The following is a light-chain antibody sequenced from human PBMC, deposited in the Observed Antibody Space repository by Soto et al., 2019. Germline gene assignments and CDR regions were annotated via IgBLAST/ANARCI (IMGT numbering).Light chain of an antibody. Sequence: QSVLNQPASAAGAPGQSVTISPNGNSSDVGGYNYVSWYQQHPGKAPKLMIYDVSKRPSGVPDRFSGSKSGNTASLTVSGLQADDEADYYCSSYAGTHVVFGTGTKVTVL. CDR1: SSDVGGYNY. J-gene: IGLJ1*01. CDR2: DVS. V-gene: IGLV2-8*01. CDR3: SSYAGTHVV.